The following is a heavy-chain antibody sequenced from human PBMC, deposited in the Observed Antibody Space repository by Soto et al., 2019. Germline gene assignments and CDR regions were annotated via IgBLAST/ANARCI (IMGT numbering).Heavy chain of an antibody. CDR1: GYNFAGYW. CDR3: ARHVPYKTWSYFDY. Sequence: GESLKISCKGSGYNFAGYWVASVRQMPGKGLEWMGIILPGDSQTVYSPSFQGQVTISADKSTSTAYLQWSSLKASDTAMYYCARHVPYKTWSYFDYWGQGTLVTVSS. V-gene: IGHV5-51*01. CDR2: ILPGDSQT. D-gene: IGHD1-1*01. J-gene: IGHJ4*02.